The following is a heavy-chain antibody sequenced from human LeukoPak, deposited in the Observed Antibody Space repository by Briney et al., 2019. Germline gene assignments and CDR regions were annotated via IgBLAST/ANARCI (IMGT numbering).Heavy chain of an antibody. CDR1: GFTFSSYA. V-gene: IGHV3-23*01. Sequence: GGSLRLSCAASGFTFSSYAMSWVGQAPGKGLEWVSAMSGSGGSTYYADSLKGRFTISRDNSKNTLSLQMNSLRAEDTAVYYCAKDPEVLLWFGELFEGYFDYWGQGTLVTVSS. CDR3: AKDPEVLLWFGELFEGYFDY. CDR2: MSGSGGST. D-gene: IGHD3-10*01. J-gene: IGHJ4*02.